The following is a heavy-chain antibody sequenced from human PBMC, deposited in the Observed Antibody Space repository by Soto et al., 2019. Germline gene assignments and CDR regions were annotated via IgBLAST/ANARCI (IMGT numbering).Heavy chain of an antibody. CDR1: GESISNSSYY. V-gene: IGHV4-39*01. CDR2: IYYSGRT. J-gene: IGHJ4*02. Sequence: PSETLSLTCIASGESISNSSYYWGWIRQPPGKGLEWIGSIYYSGRTYYNPSFKSRVTISIDTSKNQFSLKLSSVTATDTAVYYCARQRTTVVTQAYFDHWGQGALVTVSS. CDR3: ARQRTTVVTQAYFDH. D-gene: IGHD2-21*02.